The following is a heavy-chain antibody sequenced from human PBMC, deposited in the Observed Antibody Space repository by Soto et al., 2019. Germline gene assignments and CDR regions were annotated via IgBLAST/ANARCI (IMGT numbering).Heavy chain of an antibody. CDR3: AKNQGVELVPLATVDWFDP. D-gene: IGHD1-26*01. V-gene: IGHV3-23*01. CDR1: GFIFENFG. Sequence: VGSLRLSGAASGFIFENFGMSWVRQAPGKGLEWISSISGSGFKKYYADSVKGRFTISRDNSKSTVYLELNNLSAEDTAVCHCAKNQGVELVPLATVDWFDPWGQGSVVTVSS. J-gene: IGHJ5*02. CDR2: ISGSGFKK.